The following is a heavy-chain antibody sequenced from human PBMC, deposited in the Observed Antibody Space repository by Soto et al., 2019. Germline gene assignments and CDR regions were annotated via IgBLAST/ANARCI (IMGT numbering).Heavy chain of an antibody. CDR3: ARTIRDCSGGSCYLGHYYYYGMDV. J-gene: IGHJ6*02. V-gene: IGHV5-51*01. CDR2: IYPGDSDT. CDR1: GHSFTSYW. Sequence: GESLKISCKGSGHSFTSYWIGWVRQMPGKGLEWMGIIYPGDSDTRYSPSFQGQVTISADKSISTAYLQWSSLKASDTAMYYCARTIRDCSGGSCYLGHYYYYGMDVWGQGTTVTVSS. D-gene: IGHD2-15*01.